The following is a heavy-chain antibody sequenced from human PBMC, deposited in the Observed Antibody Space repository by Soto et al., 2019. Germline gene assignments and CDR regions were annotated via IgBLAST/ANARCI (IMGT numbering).Heavy chain of an antibody. CDR3: GKYISGGGMEG. Sequence: EVQLVQSGGALVQPGRSLRLSCGASGVTIPDHAMHWVRQIPGKGLEWVAGIFWSSGRVGYADSVKGRFTVSRDNAKTALYLQMNSLRVEDTAVYYCGKYISGGGMEGWGQGTTVTAS. V-gene: IGHV3-9*01. J-gene: IGHJ6*02. CDR2: IFWSSGRV. D-gene: IGHD2-15*01. CDR1: GVTIPDHA.